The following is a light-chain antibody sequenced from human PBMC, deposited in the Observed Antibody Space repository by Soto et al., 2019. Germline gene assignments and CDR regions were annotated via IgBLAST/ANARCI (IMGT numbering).Light chain of an antibody. CDR1: SSDVGAYNY. J-gene: IGLJ3*02. Sequence: QSVLTQPASVSGAPGQTITISCTGTSSDVGAYNYVSWYQQHPGKAPKLMIYDVSNRPSGVSNRFSGSKSGNTASLTISGLQAEDDADYIQAASFGGGTKLAVL. V-gene: IGLV2-14*03. CDR2: DVS. CDR3: AAS.